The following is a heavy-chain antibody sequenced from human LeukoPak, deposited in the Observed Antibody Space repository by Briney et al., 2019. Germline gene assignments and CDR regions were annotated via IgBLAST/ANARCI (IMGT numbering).Heavy chain of an antibody. Sequence: GGSLRLSCSASGFTFSSYAMHWVRQAPGKGLEYVSAISSNGGSTYYADSVKGRFIISRDNSKNTLYLQMSSLRAEDTAVYYCAIIYVWNDFDYWGQGTLVTVSS. CDR1: GFTFSSYA. CDR2: ISSNGGST. V-gene: IGHV3-64D*06. CDR3: AIIYVWNDFDY. D-gene: IGHD1-1*01. J-gene: IGHJ4*02.